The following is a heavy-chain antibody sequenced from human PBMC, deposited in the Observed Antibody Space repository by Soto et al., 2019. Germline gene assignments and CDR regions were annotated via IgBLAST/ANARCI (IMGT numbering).Heavy chain of an antibody. Sequence: ASVKVSCKASGYTFTSYYMHWVRQAPGQGLEWMGIINPSGGSTSYAQKFQGRVTMTRDRSTSTVYMELSSQRSEDRAVYYCAREYSSSWYDYNWFDPWGQGTLVTVSS. CDR2: INPSGGST. D-gene: IGHD6-13*01. CDR1: GYTFTSYY. V-gene: IGHV1-46*03. CDR3: AREYSSSWYDYNWFDP. J-gene: IGHJ5*02.